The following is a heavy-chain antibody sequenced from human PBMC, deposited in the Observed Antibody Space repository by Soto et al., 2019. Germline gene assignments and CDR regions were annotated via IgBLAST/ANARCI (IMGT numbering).Heavy chain of an antibody. Sequence: EVQLVESGGGLVQPGRSLRLSCAASGFIFDDYAMHWVRQVPGKGLEWVSGISWTSGTMGYAASVRVRFTISRDNATNSLFLQMNSLRACDTAFDYGAKGGGTVTTGNWFASWGQGTLVTVSS. J-gene: IGHJ5*01. CDR3: AKGGGTVTTGNWFAS. V-gene: IGHV3-9*01. CDR2: ISWTSGTM. D-gene: IGHD4-17*01. CDR1: GFIFDDYA.